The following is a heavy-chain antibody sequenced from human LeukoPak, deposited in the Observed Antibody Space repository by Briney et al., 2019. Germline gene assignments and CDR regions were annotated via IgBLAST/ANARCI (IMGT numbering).Heavy chain of an antibody. D-gene: IGHD6-19*01. J-gene: IGHJ6*03. CDR2: IYHSGST. CDR3: ARDPPSSSGWYSVYYYYMDV. CDR1: GYSISSGYY. Sequence: PSETLSLTCTVSGYSISSGYYWGWIRQPPGKGLEWIGSIYHSGSTYYNPSLKSRVTISVDTSKNQFSLKLRSVTAADTAVYYCARDPPSSSGWYSVYYYYMDVWGKGTTVTVSS. V-gene: IGHV4-38-2*02.